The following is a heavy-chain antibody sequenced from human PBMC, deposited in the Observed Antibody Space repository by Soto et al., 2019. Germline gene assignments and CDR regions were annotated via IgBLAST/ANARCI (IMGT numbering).Heavy chain of an antibody. CDR3: VARLAASGLNWLDP. Sequence: SEILSLTFIVSGGSISEKYWNWVRQPPGQGLEWIALIFANGHTDYNPSLKSRVTMSVDASKNQFSLRLTSMTAADTAVYYCVARLAASGLNWLDPWGRGTLVTVSS. D-gene: IGHD6-13*01. V-gene: IGHV4-4*07. J-gene: IGHJ5*02. CDR2: IFANGHT. CDR1: GGSISEKY.